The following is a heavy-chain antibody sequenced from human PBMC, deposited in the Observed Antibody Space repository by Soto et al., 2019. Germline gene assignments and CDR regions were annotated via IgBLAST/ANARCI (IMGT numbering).Heavy chain of an antibody. V-gene: IGHV3-74*01. Sequence: PGGSLRLSCAASGFTFSSYAMSWVRQAPGKGLVWVSRINSDGSSTSFADSVKGRFTISRDNAKNTLYLQMNSLRAEDTAVYYCASSLLTPFDYWGQGTLVTVSS. D-gene: IGHD7-27*01. CDR1: GFTFSSYA. CDR2: INSDGSST. J-gene: IGHJ4*02. CDR3: ASSLLTPFDY.